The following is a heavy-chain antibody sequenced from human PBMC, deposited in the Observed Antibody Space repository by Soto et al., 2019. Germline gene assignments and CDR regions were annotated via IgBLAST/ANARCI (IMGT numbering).Heavy chain of an antibody. D-gene: IGHD3-16*01. J-gene: IGHJ4*02. CDR3: VRGGRGGFDY. CDR2: INIDGSIT. Sequence: EVQLVESGGGLVQPGGSLRLSCTASGFTFSSYWMRWVRQAPGKGLVWVSRINIDGSITNYADSVKGRFTISRDNARNTLYLQMNSLRAGDTAVYYCVRGGRGGFDYWGQGTLVTVSS. V-gene: IGHV3-74*01. CDR1: GFTFSSYW.